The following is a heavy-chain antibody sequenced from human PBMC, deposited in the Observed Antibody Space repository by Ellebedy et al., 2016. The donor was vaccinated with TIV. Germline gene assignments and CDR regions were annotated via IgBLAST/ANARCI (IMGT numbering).Heavy chain of an antibody. CDR2: ILVCSDST. CDR3: AKDRATRGRGPTPPGYYGMED. V-gene: IGHV3-23*01. CDR1: CFIFPSYV. J-gene: IGHJ6*04. D-gene: IGHD3-10*01. Sequence: GESLKISCASSCFIFPSYVLLFLRLSPRKGLSFLSSILVCSDSTSSADSVMGRFTISRDNSKNPLSLQRNSLRLDDTAVYYCAKDRATRGRGPTPPGYYGMEDWGKGRTVDVSS.